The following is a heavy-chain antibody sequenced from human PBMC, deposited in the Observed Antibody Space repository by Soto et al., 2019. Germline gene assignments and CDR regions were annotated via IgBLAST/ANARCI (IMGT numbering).Heavy chain of an antibody. V-gene: IGHV4-28*01. Sequence: QVQLQESGPGLVKPSDTLSLTCAVSGYSISSSNWWGWIRQPPGKGLEWIGYIYYSGTTYYNPSLKSRVTMSVDTSKNQCYLKLTSVTAVDTAVYYCARREIQGPIDYWGQGTLVTVSS. CDR1: GYSISSSNW. D-gene: IGHD1-26*01. J-gene: IGHJ4*02. CDR2: IYYSGTT. CDR3: ARREIQGPIDY.